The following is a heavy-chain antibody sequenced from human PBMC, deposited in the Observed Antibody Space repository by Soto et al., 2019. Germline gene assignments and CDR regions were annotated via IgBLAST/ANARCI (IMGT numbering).Heavy chain of an antibody. Sequence: QVQLQESGPGLVKPSQTLSLTCTVSGGSISSGGYYWSWIRQHPGKGLEWIGYIYYSGSTYYNPSLKSRVTISVDASKNQFSLKRSSVTAADTAVYYCARESSGRDGYNWYYYYGMDVWGQGTTVTVSS. J-gene: IGHJ6*02. CDR2: IYYSGST. D-gene: IGHD5-12*01. CDR3: ARESSGRDGYNWYYYYGMDV. V-gene: IGHV4-31*03. CDR1: GGSISSGGYY.